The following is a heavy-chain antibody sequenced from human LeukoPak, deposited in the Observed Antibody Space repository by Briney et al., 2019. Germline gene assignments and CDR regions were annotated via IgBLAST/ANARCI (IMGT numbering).Heavy chain of an antibody. Sequence: TGGSLRLSCAASGFTFSSYWMSWVRKAPGKGLEWVANIKQDGSEKYYVDSVKGRFTISRDNAKNSLYLQMNSLRAEDTAVYYCATAVYGDYDFDYWGQGTLVTVSS. J-gene: IGHJ4*02. CDR3: ATAVYGDYDFDY. CDR1: GFTFSSYW. CDR2: IKQDGSEK. D-gene: IGHD4-17*01. V-gene: IGHV3-7*01.